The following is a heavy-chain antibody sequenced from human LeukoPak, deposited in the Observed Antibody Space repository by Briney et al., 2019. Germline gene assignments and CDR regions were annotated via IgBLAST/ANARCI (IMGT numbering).Heavy chain of an antibody. V-gene: IGHV3-23*01. Sequence: GGSLRLSCAASGFTSSSYAMSWVRQAPGKGLEWVSAISGSGGSTYYADSVKGRFTISRDNSKNTLYLQMNSLRAEDTAVYYCAKAARVTMVRGVNDWFDPWGQGTLVTVSS. J-gene: IGHJ5*02. D-gene: IGHD3-10*01. CDR1: GFTSSSYA. CDR3: AKAARVTMVRGVNDWFDP. CDR2: ISGSGGST.